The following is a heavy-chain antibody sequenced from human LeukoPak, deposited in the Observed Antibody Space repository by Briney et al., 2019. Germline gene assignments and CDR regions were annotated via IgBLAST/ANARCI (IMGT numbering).Heavy chain of an antibody. CDR1: GFTFSSYW. D-gene: IGHD6-19*01. CDR2: IKQDGSEK. Sequence: GGSLRLSCAASGFTFSSYWMSWVRQAPGKGLEWVANIKQDGSEKYYVDSVKGRFTISRDNAKSSLYLQMNSLRAEDTAVYYCARDPLTYSSGWFSVPDYWGQGTLVTVSS. CDR3: ARDPLTYSSGWFSVPDY. J-gene: IGHJ4*02. V-gene: IGHV3-7*01.